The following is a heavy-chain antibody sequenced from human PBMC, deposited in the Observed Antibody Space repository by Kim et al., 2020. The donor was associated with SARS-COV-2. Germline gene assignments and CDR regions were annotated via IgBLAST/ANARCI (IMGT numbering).Heavy chain of an antibody. CDR2: IKQDGSEK. D-gene: IGHD1-26*01. CDR3: AREQDSGSYYFDY. V-gene: IGHV3-7*01. Sequence: GGSLRLSCAASGFTFSSYWMSWVRQAPGKGLEWVANIKQDGSEKYYVDSVKGRFTISRDNAKNSLYLQMNSLRAEDTAVYYCAREQDSGSYYFDYWGQGTLVTVSS. J-gene: IGHJ4*02. CDR1: GFTFSSYW.